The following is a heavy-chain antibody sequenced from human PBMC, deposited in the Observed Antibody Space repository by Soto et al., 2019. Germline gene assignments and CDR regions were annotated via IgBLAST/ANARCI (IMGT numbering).Heavy chain of an antibody. Sequence: GASVKVSCKASGYTFTSYAMHWVRQAPGQRLEWMGWINAGNGNTKYSQEFQGRVTITRDTSASTAYMELSSLRSEDTAVYYCARTDRYYYRGDYGFDIWGQGTMVTVSS. D-gene: IGHD4-17*01. CDR2: INAGNGNT. CDR1: GYTFTSYA. J-gene: IGHJ3*02. V-gene: IGHV1-3*01. CDR3: ARTDRYYYRGDYGFDI.